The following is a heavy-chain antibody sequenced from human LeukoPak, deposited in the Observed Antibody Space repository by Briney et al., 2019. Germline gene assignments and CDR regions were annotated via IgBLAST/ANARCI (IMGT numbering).Heavy chain of an antibody. J-gene: IGHJ4*02. D-gene: IGHD1-26*01. Sequence: PGGSLRLSCVASGFTFSSYAMSWVRQAPGKGLEWVSAISGSAGNTYYADSVKGRYTISRDNSKNTLYLQMNSLRAEDTAVYYCAKNGLWELLPFDCWGQGTLVTVSS. V-gene: IGHV3-23*01. CDR3: AKNGLWELLPFDC. CDR2: ISGSAGNT. CDR1: GFTFSSYA.